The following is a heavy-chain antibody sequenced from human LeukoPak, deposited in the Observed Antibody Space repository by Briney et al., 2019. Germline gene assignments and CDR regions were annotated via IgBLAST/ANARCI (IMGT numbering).Heavy chain of an antibody. CDR1: GYTFTSYD. D-gene: IGHD3-22*01. J-gene: IGHJ4*02. CDR2: MNPNSGNT. Sequence: EASVTVSCKASGYTFTSYDINWVRQATGQGLEWMGWMNPNSGNTGYAQKFQGRVTMTRNTSISTAYMELSSLRSEDTAVYYCARGRGYYYDSSARDYFDYWGQGTLVTVSS. V-gene: IGHV1-8*01. CDR3: ARGRGYYYDSSARDYFDY.